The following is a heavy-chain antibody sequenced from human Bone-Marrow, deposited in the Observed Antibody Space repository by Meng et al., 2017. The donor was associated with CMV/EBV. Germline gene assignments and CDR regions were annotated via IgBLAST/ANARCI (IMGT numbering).Heavy chain of an antibody. J-gene: IGHJ4*02. CDR2: ISAYNDNT. Sequence: ASVKVSCKASGYTFISYGISWVRQAPGQGLEWMGWISAYNDNTNYAQKLQGRVTMTTDTSTSTAYLELRSLRSDDTAVYYCARDVGWELLRRVLDYWGQGTRVTVSS. CDR1: GYTFISYG. D-gene: IGHD1-26*01. CDR3: ARDVGWELLRRVLDY. V-gene: IGHV1-18*01.